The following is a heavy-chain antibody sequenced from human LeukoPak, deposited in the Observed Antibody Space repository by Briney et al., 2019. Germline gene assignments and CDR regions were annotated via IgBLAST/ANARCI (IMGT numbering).Heavy chain of an antibody. V-gene: IGHV4-4*02. CDR2: IYHSGST. CDR1: GGSISSSNW. D-gene: IGHD2-2*03. Sequence: SETLSLTCAVSGGSISSSNWWSWVHQPPGKGLEWMGEIYHSGSTNYNPSLKSRVTISVDKSKNQFSLKLSSVTAADTAVYYCARDPGYCSSTSCYRRRLEYFDYWGQGTLVTVSS. J-gene: IGHJ4*02. CDR3: ARDPGYCSSTSCYRRRLEYFDY.